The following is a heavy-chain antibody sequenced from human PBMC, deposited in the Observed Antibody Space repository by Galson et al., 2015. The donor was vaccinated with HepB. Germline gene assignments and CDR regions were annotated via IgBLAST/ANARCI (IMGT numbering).Heavy chain of an antibody. Sequence: SLRLSCAASGFTLSTYGMHWVRQAPGKGLEWVAVISNDGSDKYYVDSVKGRFTISRDNSKKTLYLQMNSLRAEDTAVYYCAKDEGYCSGGSCYRPDYWGQGTLVTVSS. CDR1: GFTLSTYG. CDR2: ISNDGSDK. J-gene: IGHJ4*02. V-gene: IGHV3-30*18. D-gene: IGHD2-15*01. CDR3: AKDEGYCSGGSCYRPDY.